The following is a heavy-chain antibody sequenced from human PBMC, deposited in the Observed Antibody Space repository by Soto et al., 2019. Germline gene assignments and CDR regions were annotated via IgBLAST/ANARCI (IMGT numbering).Heavy chain of an antibody. D-gene: IGHD6-13*01. J-gene: IGHJ4*02. CDR2: ISYDGSNK. CDR3: AKDEGLALIRSSSLDY. Sequence: QVQLVESGGGVVQPGRSLRLSCAASGFTFSSYGMHWVRQAPGKGLEWVAVISYDGSNKYYADSVKGRFTISRDNSKNTLYLQMNSLRAEATAVYYCAKDEGLALIRSSSLDYWGQGTLVTVSS. CDR1: GFTFSSYG. V-gene: IGHV3-30*18.